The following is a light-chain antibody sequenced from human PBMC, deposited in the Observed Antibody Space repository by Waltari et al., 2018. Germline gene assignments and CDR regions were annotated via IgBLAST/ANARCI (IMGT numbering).Light chain of an antibody. Sequence: DIQMTQSPSSLSASVGDRVTITCQARQDISNYLNWYQQKPGKAPKLRNYDESNLETGVPSRFSGSGSVTDFTFTISSLQPEDIATYYCQQYDNLPPLTFGGGTKVEIK. J-gene: IGKJ4*01. CDR1: QDISNY. CDR3: QQYDNLPPLT. V-gene: IGKV1-33*01. CDR2: DES.